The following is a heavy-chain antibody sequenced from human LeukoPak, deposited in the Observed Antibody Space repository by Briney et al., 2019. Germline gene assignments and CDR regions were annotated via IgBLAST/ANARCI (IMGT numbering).Heavy chain of an antibody. Sequence: SETLSLTCTVSGGSISSYYWSWIRQPPGKGLEWIGYIYYSGNTNYNPSLKSRVTISVDTSKDQFSLKPSSVTAADTAVYYCARRDSSGYYYQDAFDIWGQGTMVTVSS. CDR3: ARRDSSGYYYQDAFDI. CDR1: GGSISSYY. D-gene: IGHD3-22*01. CDR2: IYYSGNT. V-gene: IGHV4-59*01. J-gene: IGHJ3*02.